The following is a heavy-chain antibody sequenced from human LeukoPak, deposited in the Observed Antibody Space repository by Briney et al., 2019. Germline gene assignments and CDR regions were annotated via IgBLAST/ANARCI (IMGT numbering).Heavy chain of an antibody. D-gene: IGHD2-15*01. V-gene: IGHV3-23*01. J-gene: IGHJ4*02. CDR2: ISGSGRTT. CDR3: AKNVVVKRYFDY. CDR1: GFTFSNHA. Sequence: RSGGSLRLSCAASGFTFSNHAMSWVRQPPGKGLQWVSVISGSGRTTEYADSVKGRFTISRDNSKNTLSLQMNSLRVEDTAIYYCAKNVVVKRYFDYWGQGTLITVSS.